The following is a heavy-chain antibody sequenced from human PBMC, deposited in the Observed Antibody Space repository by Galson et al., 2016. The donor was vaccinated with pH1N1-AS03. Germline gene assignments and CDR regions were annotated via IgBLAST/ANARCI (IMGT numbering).Heavy chain of an antibody. CDR1: GFSLSTGGVH. CDR3: ARSTHVNEGLDF. J-gene: IGHJ4*02. V-gene: IGHV2-5*02. CDR2: IFWDGKT. Sequence: PALVKPTQTLTLTCTFSGFSLSTGGVHVAWIRQPPGKALEWLALIFWDGKTRYRPSLRRRLTITKETSKTQVVLTMTNMDPVDAATYYCARSTHVNEGLDFWGQGTLVTVSS. D-gene: IGHD2-8*01.